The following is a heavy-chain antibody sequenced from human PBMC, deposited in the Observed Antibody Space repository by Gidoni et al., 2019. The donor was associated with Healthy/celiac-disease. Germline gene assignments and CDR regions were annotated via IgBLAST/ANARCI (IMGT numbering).Heavy chain of an antibody. D-gene: IGHD2-2*01. Sequence: EVQLVESGGGLVQPGRSLRRSCAASGFPFDDYAMHWVRLAPGKGLEWVSGISWNSGSIGYADSVKGRFTISRDNAKNSLYLQMNSLRAEDTALYYCAKDFWSAAPYYYYYMDVWGKGTTVTVSS. CDR3: AKDFWSAAPYYYYYMDV. CDR2: ISWNSGSI. J-gene: IGHJ6*03. V-gene: IGHV3-9*01. CDR1: GFPFDDYA.